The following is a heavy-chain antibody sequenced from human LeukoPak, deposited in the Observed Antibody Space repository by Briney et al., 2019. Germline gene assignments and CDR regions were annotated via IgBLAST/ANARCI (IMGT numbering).Heavy chain of an antibody. Sequence: KPSETLSLTCTVSGGSISSSSYYWGWIRQPPGKGLEWIGSIYYSGSTYYNPSLKSRVTISVDTSKNQFSLKLSSVTAADTAVYYCARVVRSTMVRGLVYYFDYWGQGTLVTVSS. CDR3: ARVVRSTMVRGLVYYFDY. V-gene: IGHV4-39*07. CDR2: IYYSGST. D-gene: IGHD3-10*01. J-gene: IGHJ4*02. CDR1: GGSISSSSYY.